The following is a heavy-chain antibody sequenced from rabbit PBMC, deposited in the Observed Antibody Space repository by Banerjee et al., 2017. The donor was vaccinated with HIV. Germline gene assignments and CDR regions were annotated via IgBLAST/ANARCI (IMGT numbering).Heavy chain of an antibody. Sequence: QEQLKETGGGLVQPGGSLTLSCKASGFDFSSGYDMYWVRQAPGKGLEWIACINTSSGNTVYASWAKGRVTISKTSSTTVTLQMTSLTDADTATYFCARRDAGYGYGALDPWGPGTLVTVS. CDR1: GFDFSSGYD. D-gene: IGHD6-1*01. V-gene: IGHV1S45*01. CDR2: INTSSGNT. CDR3: ARRDAGYGYGALDP. J-gene: IGHJ2*01.